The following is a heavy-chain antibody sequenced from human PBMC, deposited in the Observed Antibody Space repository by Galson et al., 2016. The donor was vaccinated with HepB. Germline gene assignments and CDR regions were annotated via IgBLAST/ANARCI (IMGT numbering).Heavy chain of an antibody. Sequence: SLRLSCAASGFTFTTYGMHWVRRAPGKGLESVAIISYDGTYQLYADSVRGRFTISRDNAKNSLYLQMNSLRDEDTAVYYCARDWSYYYYYGMDVWGQGTTVTVSS. D-gene: IGHD3-3*01. CDR2: ISYDGTYQ. CDR1: GFTFTTYG. J-gene: IGHJ6*02. V-gene: IGHV3-30*03. CDR3: ARDWSYYYYYGMDV.